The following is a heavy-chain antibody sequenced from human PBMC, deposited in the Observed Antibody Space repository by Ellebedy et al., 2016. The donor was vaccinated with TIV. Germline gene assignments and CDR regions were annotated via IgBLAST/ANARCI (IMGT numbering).Heavy chain of an antibody. D-gene: IGHD3-9*01. CDR1: GFTFTNAW. J-gene: IGHJ4*02. Sequence: PGGSLRLSCAASGFTFTNAWMNWVRQAPGKGLEWVGRIKGKTDVGTTDYAAHVKGRFIISRDDSKNTLDLQMNSLKTEDTAVFYCTTILYDVLTGYHWDWGQGTLVTVSS. CDR2: IKGKTDVGTT. CDR3: TTILYDVLTGYHWD. V-gene: IGHV3-15*07.